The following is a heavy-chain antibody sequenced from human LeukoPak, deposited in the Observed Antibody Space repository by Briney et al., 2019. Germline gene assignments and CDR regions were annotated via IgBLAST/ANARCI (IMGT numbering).Heavy chain of an antibody. CDR3: ARVAAGGIIAPGAFDI. J-gene: IGHJ3*02. CDR2: IYSGGST. Sequence: GGSLRLSCAASGFTVSSNYMSWVRQAPGKGLEWVSVIYSGGSTYYANSVKGRFTISRDNSKNTLYLQMNSLRAEDTAVYYCARVAAGGIIAPGAFDIWGQGTMVTVSS. D-gene: IGHD3-16*02. V-gene: IGHV3-66*01. CDR1: GFTVSSNY.